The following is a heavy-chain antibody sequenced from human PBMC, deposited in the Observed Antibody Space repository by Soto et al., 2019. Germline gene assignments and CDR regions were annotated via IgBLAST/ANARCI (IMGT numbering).Heavy chain of an antibody. V-gene: IGHV3-33*06. CDR1: GFTFRSAG. CDR3: AKDRLAGNFDY. CDR2: IWYDGTSK. Sequence: GGSLRLSCAVSGFTFRSAGMHWVRQAPGKGLEWVAVIWYDGTSKYYADSMKGRFTISRDSSKNTLYLQMNSLGVEDTAVYYCAKDRLAGNFDYWGQGTQVTVSS. J-gene: IGHJ4*02.